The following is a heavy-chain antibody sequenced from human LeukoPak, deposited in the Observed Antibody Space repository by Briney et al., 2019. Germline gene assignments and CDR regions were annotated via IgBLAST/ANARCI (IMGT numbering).Heavy chain of an antibody. D-gene: IGHD3-22*01. CDR2: IYYSGST. V-gene: IGHV4-59*08. Sequence: SETLSLTSTVSGGSISSYYWSWIRRPPGKGLEWIGYIYYSGSTNYNPSLKSRVTISVDTSKNQFSLKLSSVTAADTAVYYCARQVLRGYQRRLDYWGQGTLVTVSS. CDR3: ARQVLRGYQRRLDY. J-gene: IGHJ4*02. CDR1: GGSISSYY.